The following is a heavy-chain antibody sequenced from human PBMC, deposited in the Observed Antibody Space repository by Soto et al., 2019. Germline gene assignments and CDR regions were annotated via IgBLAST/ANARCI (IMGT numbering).Heavy chain of an antibody. D-gene: IGHD6-6*01. CDR2: IDPSSGDT. CDR3: ARGDIAALRPVDY. CDR1: GYTFTGYY. J-gene: IGHJ4*02. V-gene: IGHV1-2*02. Sequence: ASVKVSCKASGYTFTGYYMHWVRQAPGQELEWMGWIDPSSGDTKYAQKFQGRVSLTRDTSISTAYMDLSRLTSDDTAVYFCARGDIAALRPVDYWGQGALVTVSS.